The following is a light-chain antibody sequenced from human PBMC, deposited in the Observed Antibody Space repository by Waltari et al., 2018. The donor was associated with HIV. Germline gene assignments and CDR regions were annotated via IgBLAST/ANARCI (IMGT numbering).Light chain of an antibody. Sequence: DIQMTQSPTSLSASVGDRVTITCRASQGIANSLAWYQQKPATAPKLLLYAASRLQSGVPSRFSGSGSGTDYTLTISSLQPEDFATYYCQQYYSTEYTFGQGTKLEIK. J-gene: IGKJ2*01. CDR3: QQYYSTEYT. CDR2: AAS. V-gene: IGKV1-NL1*01. CDR1: QGIANS.